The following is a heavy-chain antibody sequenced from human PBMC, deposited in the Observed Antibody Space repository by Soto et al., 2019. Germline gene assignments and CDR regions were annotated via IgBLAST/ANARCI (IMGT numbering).Heavy chain of an antibody. J-gene: IGHJ6*02. CDR2: IIPIFGTA. V-gene: IGHV1-69*01. CDR1: GGTFSSYA. D-gene: IGHD2-15*01. Sequence: QVQLVQSGAEVKKPGSSVKVSCKASGGTFSSYAISWVRQAPGQGLEWMGGIIPIFGTANYAQKFQGRVTITADESTSTGYMELSSLRSEDTAVYYCARLTDCSGGSCYYYYGMDVWGQGTTVTVSS. CDR3: ARLTDCSGGSCYYYYGMDV.